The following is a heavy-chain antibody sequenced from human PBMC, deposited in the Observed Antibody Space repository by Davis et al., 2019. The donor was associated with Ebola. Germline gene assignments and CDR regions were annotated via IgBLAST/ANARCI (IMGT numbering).Heavy chain of an antibody. D-gene: IGHD7-27*01. CDR3: ARVLAFVTGSIYYFDY. Sequence: SETLSLTCGVSGGSISSYYWSWIRQPPGKGLEWIGYIYYSGSTNYNPSLKSRVTISVDTSKNQFSLKLSSVTAADTAVYYCARVLAFVTGSIYYFDYWGQGTLVTVSS. CDR1: GGSISSYY. V-gene: IGHV4-59*01. CDR2: IYYSGST. J-gene: IGHJ4*02.